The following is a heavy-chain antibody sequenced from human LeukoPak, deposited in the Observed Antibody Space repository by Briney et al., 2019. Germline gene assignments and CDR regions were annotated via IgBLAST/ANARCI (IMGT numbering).Heavy chain of an antibody. Sequence: ASVKVSCKASGYTFTGYYMHWVRQAPGQGLEWMGWINPNSGGTNYAQKFQGRVTITRDTSISTAYMELSRLRSDDTAVYYCARESVVVPAPPDYWGQGTLVTVSS. CDR3: ARESVVVPAPPDY. D-gene: IGHD2-2*01. CDR2: INPNSGGT. J-gene: IGHJ4*02. V-gene: IGHV1-2*02. CDR1: GYTFTGYY.